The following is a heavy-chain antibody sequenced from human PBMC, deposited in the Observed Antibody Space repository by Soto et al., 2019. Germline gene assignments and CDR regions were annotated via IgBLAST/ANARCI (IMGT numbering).Heavy chain of an antibody. D-gene: IGHD3-22*01. CDR2: INAGNGNT. CDR1: GYTFTSYA. CDR3: ARETWIVVVITTETPFDY. Sequence: ASVKVSCKASGYTFTSYAMHWVRQAPGQRLEWMGWINAGNGNTKYSQKFQGRVTITRDTSASTAYMELSSLRSEDTAVYYCARETWIVVVITTETPFDYWGQGTLVTVSS. V-gene: IGHV1-3*01. J-gene: IGHJ4*02.